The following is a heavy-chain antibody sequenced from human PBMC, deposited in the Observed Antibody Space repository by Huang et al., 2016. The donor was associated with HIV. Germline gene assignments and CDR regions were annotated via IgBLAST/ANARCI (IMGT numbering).Heavy chain of an antibody. V-gene: IGHV1-18*01. CDR1: GYSLTSYD. J-gene: IGHJ3*02. Sequence: QVQLVQSGAELKKPGASVRVSCKASGYSLTSYDINWVRLAPGQGPEWMGWINVNNGNTEYAQNLQGRVTMTTDTSTNTAYMELRSLRSDDTAVYYCARGDSGWSYDAFNIWGQGTMVTVSS. CDR2: INVNNGNT. D-gene: IGHD6-19*01. CDR3: ARGDSGWSYDAFNI.